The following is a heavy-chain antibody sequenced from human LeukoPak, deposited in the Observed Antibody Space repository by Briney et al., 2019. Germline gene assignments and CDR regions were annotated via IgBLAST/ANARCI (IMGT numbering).Heavy chain of an antibody. CDR2: INPNSGGT. J-gene: IGHJ5*02. V-gene: IGHV1-2*02. Sequence: ASVKVSCKASRYTFTGYYMHWVRQAPGQGLEWMGWINPNSGGTNYAQKFQGRVTMTRDTSISTAYMELSRLRSDDTAVYYCARDRAYSSSQNWFDPWGQGTLVTVSS. CDR3: ARDRAYSSSQNWFDP. D-gene: IGHD6-13*01. CDR1: RYTFTGYY.